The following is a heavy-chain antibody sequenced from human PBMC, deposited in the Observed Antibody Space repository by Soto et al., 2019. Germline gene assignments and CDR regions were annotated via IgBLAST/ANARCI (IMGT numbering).Heavy chain of an antibody. D-gene: IGHD2-15*01. CDR1: GGSISTNNW. Sequence: QVQLQESGPGLVKPSGTLSLTCAVSGGSISTNNWWSWVRRPPGKGLEWIGEIYQSGNTNYNSSLKSRVTISKDKSRNEFSLNVRSVTAADTAVYYCARVMGVASGGPLAYWGQGALVSVSS. CDR3: ARVMGVASGGPLAY. J-gene: IGHJ4*02. V-gene: IGHV4-4*02. CDR2: IYQSGNT.